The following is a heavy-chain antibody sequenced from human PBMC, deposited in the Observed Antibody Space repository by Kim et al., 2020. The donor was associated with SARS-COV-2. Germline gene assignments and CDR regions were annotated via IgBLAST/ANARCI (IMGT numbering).Heavy chain of an antibody. CDR2: FYSDVST. D-gene: IGHD1-26*01. CDR3: ASGSSWSLGAFDI. J-gene: IGHJ3*02. CDR1: GFTVSNNY. V-gene: IGHV3-53*01. Sequence: GGSLRLSCVASGFTVSNNYMSWVRQAPGKGLEWASVFYSDVSTYYADSVKGRFTISRDNSKNTIYLQMNRLRVEDTAVYYCASGSSWSLGAFDIWGHGTMVTVSS.